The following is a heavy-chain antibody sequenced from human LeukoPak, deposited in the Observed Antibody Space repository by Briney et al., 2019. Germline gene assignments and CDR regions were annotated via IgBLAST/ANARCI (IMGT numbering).Heavy chain of an antibody. D-gene: IGHD3-9*01. CDR2: ISGSGGST. Sequence: PGGSLRLSCAASGFTFSSSAMSWVRQAPGKGLEWVPAISGSGGSTYYADSVRGRFTISRDNSKNTLYLQMNSLRAEDTALYYCARRLADYWYFDLWGRGALVTVSS. CDR1: GFTFSSSA. CDR3: ARRLADYWYFDL. J-gene: IGHJ2*01. V-gene: IGHV3-23*01.